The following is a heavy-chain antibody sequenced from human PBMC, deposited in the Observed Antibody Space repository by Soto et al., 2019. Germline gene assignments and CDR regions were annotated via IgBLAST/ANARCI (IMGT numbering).Heavy chain of an antibody. J-gene: IGHJ4*02. CDR3: ARYLGYCSGGSCYSGDY. CDR2: IIPILGIA. CDR1: GGTFSSYT. V-gene: IGHV1-69*02. Sequence: QVQLVQSGAEVKKPGSSVKVSCKASGGTFSSYTISWVRQAPGQGLEWMGRIIPILGIANYAQKFQGRVTITADKSTSTAYMELSSLRPEDTAVYFCARYLGYCSGGSCYSGDYWGQGTLVTVSS. D-gene: IGHD2-15*01.